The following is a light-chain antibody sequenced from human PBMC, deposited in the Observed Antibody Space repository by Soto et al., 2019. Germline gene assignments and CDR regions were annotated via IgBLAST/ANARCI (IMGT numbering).Light chain of an antibody. CDR3: QQYGSSPRYS. Sequence: DIVLTQSPGTLSLSPGERATLSCRASQSVDSRYLAWYQQKPGQAPRLVIHAVSRRATGIPDRFSGSGSGTDFTLTIRRLEPEDLPEYYCQQYGSSPRYSFGQGTYLEIK. CDR1: QSVDSRY. CDR2: AVS. J-gene: IGKJ2*03. V-gene: IGKV3-20*01.